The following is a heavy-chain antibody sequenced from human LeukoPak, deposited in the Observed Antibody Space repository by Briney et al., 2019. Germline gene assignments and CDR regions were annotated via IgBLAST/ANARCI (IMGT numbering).Heavy chain of an antibody. D-gene: IGHD5-24*01. V-gene: IGHV3-30*04. CDR1: GFTFSSYA. J-gene: IGHJ4*02. CDR2: ISYDGSNK. Sequence: GRSLRLSCAASGFTFSSYAMHWVRQAPGKGLEWVAVISYDGSNKYYADSVKGRFTISRDNSKNTLYLQMNSLRAEDTAVYYCAREAMATSDFDYWGQGTLVTVSS. CDR3: AREAMATSDFDY.